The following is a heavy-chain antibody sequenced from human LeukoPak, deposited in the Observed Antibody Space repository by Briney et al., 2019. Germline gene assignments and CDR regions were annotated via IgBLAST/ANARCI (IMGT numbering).Heavy chain of an antibody. Sequence: PGRSLRLSCAASGFTLSSYGMHWVRQAPGKGLEWMAIISYDGSNKYYVDSVKGRFTISRDNSKNTLYLQMNSLRAEDTAVYYCAKDAGRRVGYAPGDYWGQGTLVTVSS. D-gene: IGHD5-24*01. J-gene: IGHJ4*02. V-gene: IGHV3-30*18. CDR2: ISYDGSNK. CDR1: GFTLSSYG. CDR3: AKDAGRRVGYAPGDY.